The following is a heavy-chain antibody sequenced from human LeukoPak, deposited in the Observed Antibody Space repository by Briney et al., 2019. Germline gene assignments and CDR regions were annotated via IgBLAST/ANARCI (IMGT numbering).Heavy chain of an antibody. J-gene: IGHJ4*02. Sequence: GGSLRLSCAASGCTVSSNYMSWVREAPGKGLEWVSVIYSGGSTYYADSVKGRFTISRDNSKNTLYLQMNSLRAEDTAVYYCARDQWEGSLGYWGQGTLVTVSS. CDR3: ARDQWEGSLGY. V-gene: IGHV3-53*01. D-gene: IGHD1-26*01. CDR2: IYSGGST. CDR1: GCTVSSNY.